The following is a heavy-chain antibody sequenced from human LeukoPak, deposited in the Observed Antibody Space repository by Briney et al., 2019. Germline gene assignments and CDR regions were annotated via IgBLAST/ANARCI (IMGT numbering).Heavy chain of an antibody. V-gene: IGHV3-48*01. J-gene: IGHJ4*02. CDR3: ATSNGHLDN. CDR2: ITASSNTI. CDR1: GFTFNIYG. Sequence: GGSLRLSCAASGFTFNIYGMNWARRAPGKGLEWISYITASSNTIYYADSVKGRFTISRDNAKNSLYLQMNSLRAEDTAVYYCATSNGHLDNWGQGTLVTVSS. D-gene: IGHD2/OR15-2a*01.